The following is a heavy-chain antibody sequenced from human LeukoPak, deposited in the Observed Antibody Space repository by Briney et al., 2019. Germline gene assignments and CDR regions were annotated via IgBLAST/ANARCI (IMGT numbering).Heavy chain of an antibody. CDR3: ARALSYSYGSMDF. Sequence: PGGSLRLSCAASGFTFSSYWMSWVRQAPGKGLEWVANIKQDGSEKYYVDSVKGRFTISRDNAKNSLYLQMNSLRAEDTAVYYCARALSYSYGSMDFWGQGTLVIVSS. J-gene: IGHJ4*02. CDR2: IKQDGSEK. V-gene: IGHV3-7*01. CDR1: GFTFSSYW. D-gene: IGHD5-18*01.